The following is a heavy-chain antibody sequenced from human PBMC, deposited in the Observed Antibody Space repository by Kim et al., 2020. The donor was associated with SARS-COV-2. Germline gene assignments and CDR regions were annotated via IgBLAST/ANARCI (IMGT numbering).Heavy chain of an antibody. D-gene: IGHD3-10*01. CDR3: GTYYYGSGSYYTPPFDP. J-gene: IGHJ5*02. CDR2: INHSGST. Sequence: SETLSLTCAVYGGSFSGYYWSWIRQPPGKGLEWIGEINHSGSTNYNPSLKSRVTITVDTSKNQFSLKLSSVTAADTAVYYCGTYYYGSGSYYTPPFDPWGQGTLVTVSS. CDR1: GGSFSGYY. V-gene: IGHV4-34*01.